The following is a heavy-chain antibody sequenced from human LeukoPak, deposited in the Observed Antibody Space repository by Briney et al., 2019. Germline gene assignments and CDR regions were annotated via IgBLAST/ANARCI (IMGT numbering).Heavy chain of an antibody. Sequence: PSETLSLTCTVSGGSISSYYWSWIRQPPGKGLEWIGYIYYSGSTNYNPSLKSRVTISVDTSKNQFSLKLSSVTAADTAVYYCARDQGLAAAGTYNWFDPWGQGTLVTVSS. D-gene: IGHD6-13*01. J-gene: IGHJ5*02. CDR3: ARDQGLAAAGTYNWFDP. CDR2: IYYSGST. V-gene: IGHV4-59*01. CDR1: GGSISSYY.